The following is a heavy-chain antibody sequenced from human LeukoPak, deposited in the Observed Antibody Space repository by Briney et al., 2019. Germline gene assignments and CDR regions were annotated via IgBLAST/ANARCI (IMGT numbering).Heavy chain of an antibody. D-gene: IGHD3-3*01. CDR3: AKDPLYYDFWSGYSSHFDY. CDR1: GFTFSSYG. CDR2: IRYDGSNK. J-gene: IGHJ4*02. Sequence: GGSLRLSCAASGFTFSSYGMHWVRQAPGKGLEWVAFIRYDGSNKYYADSVKGRFTISRDNSKNTQYLQMNSLRAENTAVYYCAKDPLYYDFWSGYSSHFDYWGQGTLVTVSS. V-gene: IGHV3-30*02.